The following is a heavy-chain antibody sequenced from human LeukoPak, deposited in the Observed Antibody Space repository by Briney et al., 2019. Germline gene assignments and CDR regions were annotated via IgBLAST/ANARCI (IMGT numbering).Heavy chain of an antibody. V-gene: IGHV1-2*02. CDR2: INPNSGGT. J-gene: IGHJ4*02. CDR1: GYTFTGYY. D-gene: IGHD3-3*01. CDR3: ARDHGYYDFWSGPYTYDY. Sequence: ASVTVSCKASGYTFTGYYMHWVRQAPGQGLEGMGWINPNSGGTNYAQKFQGRVTITRDTSISTAYMELSRLRSDDTAVYYCARDHGYYDFWSGPYTYDYWGPGTLGTVSS.